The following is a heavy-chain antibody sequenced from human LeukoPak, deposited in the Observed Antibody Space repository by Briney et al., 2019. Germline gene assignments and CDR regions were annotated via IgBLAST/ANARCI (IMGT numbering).Heavy chain of an antibody. CDR3: ATGARGRD. V-gene: IGHV3-15*01. D-gene: IGHD3-10*01. CDR2: VKSKTDGGTT. J-gene: IGHJ4*02. Sequence: GGSLRLSCVVSGLAFSNYWMSWVRQAPGKGLEWVGRVKSKTDGGTTEYAAPVKGRFTISRDDSKNTLHLEMNSLKTEDTGVYYCATGARGRDWGQGTLVTVSS. CDR1: GLAFSNYW.